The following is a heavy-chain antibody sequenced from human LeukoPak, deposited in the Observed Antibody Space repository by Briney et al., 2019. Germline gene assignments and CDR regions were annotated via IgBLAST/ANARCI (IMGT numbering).Heavy chain of an antibody. J-gene: IGHJ6*02. CDR2: IKQDGSEK. CDR1: GFTFSNYW. V-gene: IGHV3-7*01. Sequence: GGSLRLSCAASGFTFSNYWMSWVRQAPGKGLEWVANIKQDGSEKYYVDSVKGRFIISRDNAKNSLYLQMNSLRAEDTAVYYCARMGYCSSTSSPPLTRMDVWGQGTTVTVSS. D-gene: IGHD2-2*01. CDR3: ARMGYCSSTSSPPLTRMDV.